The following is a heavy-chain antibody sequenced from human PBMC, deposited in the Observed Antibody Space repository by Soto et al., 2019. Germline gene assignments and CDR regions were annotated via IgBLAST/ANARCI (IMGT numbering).Heavy chain of an antibody. Sequence: SETLSLTCTVSGGSISDYYWSWIRQPPGKGLEWIGFIYHSGSTTYNPSLKSRVSISVDTSKNQFSLSLISVTAADTAVYYCARQQWLVLNAFDIWGQGTMVTVSS. CDR3: ARQQWLVLNAFDI. V-gene: IGHV4-59*01. D-gene: IGHD6-19*01. CDR1: GGSISDYY. CDR2: IYHSGST. J-gene: IGHJ3*02.